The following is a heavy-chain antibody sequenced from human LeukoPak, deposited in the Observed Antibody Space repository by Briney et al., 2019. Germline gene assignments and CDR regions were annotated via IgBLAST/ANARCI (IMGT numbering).Heavy chain of an antibody. CDR2: ISWNSRSL. D-gene: IGHD6-19*01. CDR3: TKGMHSSASYDAFDI. V-gene: IGHV3-9*01. CDR1: GFTFDDYG. Sequence: GGSLRLSCAASGFTFDDYGMHWVRQAPGKGLEWVSGISWNSRSLGYADSVKGRFTISRDNAKNSLFLQMSSLRAEDTALYYCTKGMHSSASYDAFDIWGQGTMVTVSS. J-gene: IGHJ3*02.